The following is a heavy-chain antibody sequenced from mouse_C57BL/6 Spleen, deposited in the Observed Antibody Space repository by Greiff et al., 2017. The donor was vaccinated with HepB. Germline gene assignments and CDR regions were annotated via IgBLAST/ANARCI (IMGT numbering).Heavy chain of an antibody. CDR1: GYTFTSYW. CDR2: IYPSDSET. J-gene: IGHJ2*01. V-gene: IGHV1-61*01. CDR3: AREGGLGRGFDY. Sequence: QVQLQQPGAELVRPGSSVKLSCKASGYTFTSYWMDWVKQRPGQGLEWIGNIYPSDSETHYNQKFKDKATLTVDKSSSTAYMQLSSLTSEDSAVYYCAREGGLGRGFDYWGQGTTLTVSS. D-gene: IGHD4-1*01.